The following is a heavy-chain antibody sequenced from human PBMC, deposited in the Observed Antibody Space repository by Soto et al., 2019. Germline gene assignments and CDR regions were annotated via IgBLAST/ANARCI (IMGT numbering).Heavy chain of an antibody. D-gene: IGHD2-2*01. CDR3: ARGPRADGYHLLADY. Sequence: QVQLQESGPGLVKPSQTLSLTCTVSGGSISSGGYYWSWIRQHPGQGLEWIGYIYYSGSTYYNPSLKSRVTISVDTSKNQFSLKLSSVTAADTAVYYCARGPRADGYHLLADYWGQGTLVTVSS. CDR1: GGSISSGGYY. CDR2: IYYSGST. V-gene: IGHV4-31*03. J-gene: IGHJ4*02.